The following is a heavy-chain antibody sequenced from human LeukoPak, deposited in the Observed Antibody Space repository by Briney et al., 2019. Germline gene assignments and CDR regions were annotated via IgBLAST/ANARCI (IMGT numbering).Heavy chain of an antibody. CDR3: ARHAYYYDSSGYYYHFDY. V-gene: IGHV4-39*01. Sequence: SETLSLTCTVSGGSISSRNHYWGWIRQPPGKGPEWIGSIFYSGTTYYNPSLKSRVTISVDTSKNQFSLKLSSVTAADTAVYYCARHAYYYDSSGYYYHFDYWGQGTLVTVTS. J-gene: IGHJ4*02. CDR1: GGSISSRNHY. CDR2: IFYSGTT. D-gene: IGHD3-22*01.